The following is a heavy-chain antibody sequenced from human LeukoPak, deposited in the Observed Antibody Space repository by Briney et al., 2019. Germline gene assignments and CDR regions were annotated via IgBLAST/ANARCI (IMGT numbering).Heavy chain of an antibody. CDR1: GFTFSSYA. CDR3: ARRERDSLAVFDI. J-gene: IGHJ3*02. V-gene: IGHV3-23*01. D-gene: IGHD5-18*01. Sequence: RTGGSLRLSCAVSGFTFSSYAMNWVRQAPGKGLEWVSGISGSGAGTYYADSVKGRFTISRDNAKNSLYLQMNSLRDEDTAVYFCARRERDSLAVFDIWGQGTMVTVSS. CDR2: ISGSGAGT.